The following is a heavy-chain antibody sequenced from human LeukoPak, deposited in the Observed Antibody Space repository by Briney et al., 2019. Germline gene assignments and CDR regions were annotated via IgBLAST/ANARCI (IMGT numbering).Heavy chain of an antibody. CDR1: GGSISSSSYY. CDR2: IYYSGST. V-gene: IGHV4-39*02. CDR3: ARETYYYDSSGYYSPPDY. Sequence: SETLSLTCTVSGGSISSSSYYWGWIRQPPGKGLEWTGSIYYSGSTYYNPSLKSQVTISVDTSKNQFSLKLSSVTAADTAVYYCARETYYYDSSGYYSPPDYWGQGTLVTVSS. D-gene: IGHD3-22*01. J-gene: IGHJ4*02.